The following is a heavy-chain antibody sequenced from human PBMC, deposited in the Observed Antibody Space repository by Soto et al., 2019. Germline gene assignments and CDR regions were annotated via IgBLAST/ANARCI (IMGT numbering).Heavy chain of an antibody. CDR3: ASYNGWFSPTSFDY. Sequence: PSETLSLTCAVYGGSFSGYYWSWIRQPPGKGLEWIGEISHSGSTNYNPSLKSRVTISLDTSKNQFSLKLSSVTAADTAVYYCASYNGWFSPTSFDYWGQATMVTV. CDR1: GGSFSGYY. V-gene: IGHV4-34*01. CDR2: ISHSGST. D-gene: IGHD6-19*01. J-gene: IGHJ4*02.